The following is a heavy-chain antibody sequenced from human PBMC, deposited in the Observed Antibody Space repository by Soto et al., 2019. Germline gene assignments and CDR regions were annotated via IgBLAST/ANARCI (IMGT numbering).Heavy chain of an antibody. J-gene: IGHJ6*02. CDR2: INPNSGGT. CDR3: ARCTFYCSSTSCPYYYGMDV. D-gene: IGHD2-2*01. V-gene: IGHV1-2*04. CDR1: GYTFTGYY. Sequence: GASVKVSCKASGYTFTGYYMHWVRQAPGQGLEWMGWINPNSGGTNYAQKFQGWVTMTRDTSISTAYMELSRLRSDDTAVYYCARCTFYCSSTSCPYYYGMDVWGQGTTVTVSS.